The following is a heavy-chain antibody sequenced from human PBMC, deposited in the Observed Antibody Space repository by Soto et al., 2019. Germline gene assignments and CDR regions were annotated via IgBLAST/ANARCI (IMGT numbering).Heavy chain of an antibody. J-gene: IGHJ4*02. CDR1: GFTFSSYA. V-gene: IGHV3-23*01. CDR3: AKLVVATIRGYFDY. CDR2: ISGSGGST. Sequence: PVGSLRLSCAASGFTFSSYAMSWVRQAPGKGLEWVSAISGSGGSTYYADSVKGRFTISRDNSKNTLYLQMNSLRAEDTAVYYCAKLVVATIRGYFDYWGQGTLVTVSS. D-gene: IGHD5-12*01.